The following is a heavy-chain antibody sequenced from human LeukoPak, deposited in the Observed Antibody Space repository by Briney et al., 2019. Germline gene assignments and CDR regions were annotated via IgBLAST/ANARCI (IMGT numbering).Heavy chain of an antibody. J-gene: IGHJ5*02. CDR3: ARVVGLLLSYSGSYSVDP. V-gene: IGHV1-18*01. CDR2: ISAYNGNT. CDR1: GGTFSSYA. Sequence: ASVKVSCKASGGTFSSYAISWVRQAPGQGLEWMGWISAYNGNTNYAQKLQGRVTMTTDTSTSTAYMELRSLRSDDTAVYYCARVVGLLLSYSGSYSVDPWGQGTLVTVSS. D-gene: IGHD1-26*01.